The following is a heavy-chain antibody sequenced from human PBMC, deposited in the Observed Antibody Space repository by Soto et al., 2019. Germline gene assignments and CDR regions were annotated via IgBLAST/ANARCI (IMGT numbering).Heavy chain of an antibody. J-gene: IGHJ3*02. CDR3: ARDRGWVSAFDI. CDR2: IYYSGST. V-gene: IGHV4-59*01. D-gene: IGHD3-10*01. Sequence: PSETLSLTCAVYGGSFSGYYWSWIRQPPGKGLEWIGYIYYSGSTNYNPSLKSRVTISVDTSKNQFSLKLSSVTAADTAVYYCARDRGWVSAFDIWGQGTMVTVSS. CDR1: GGSFSGYY.